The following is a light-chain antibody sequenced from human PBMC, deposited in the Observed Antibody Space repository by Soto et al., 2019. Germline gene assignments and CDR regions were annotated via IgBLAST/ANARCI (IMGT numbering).Light chain of an antibody. V-gene: IGKV3-15*01. Sequence: EIVMTQSPATLSVSPGERATLSCRASQSVSSNLAWYQQKPGQAPRLLIYGASTRATGIPARFSGSGSGTEFTLTISSLQSEDFAVYYCQQYNKWTPMAFGQVTNVEIK. CDR3: QQYNKWTPMA. J-gene: IGKJ1*01. CDR1: QSVSSN. CDR2: GAS.